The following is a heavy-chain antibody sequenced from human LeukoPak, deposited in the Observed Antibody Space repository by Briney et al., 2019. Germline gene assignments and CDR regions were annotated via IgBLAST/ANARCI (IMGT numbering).Heavy chain of an antibody. CDR1: GGSFSGYY. Sequence: SETLSLTCAVSGGSFSGYYWSWSRQPPGKGLEWIGEINHSGSTNYNPSLKSRVTISVDTSKNQFSLKLSSVTAADTAVYYCAGSVLLSIWGQGTTVTVSS. CDR3: AGSVLLSI. D-gene: IGHD3-10*01. V-gene: IGHV4-34*01. CDR2: INHSGST. J-gene: IGHJ3*02.